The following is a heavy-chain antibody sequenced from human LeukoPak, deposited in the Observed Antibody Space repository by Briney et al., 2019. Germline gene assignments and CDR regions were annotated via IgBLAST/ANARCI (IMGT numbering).Heavy chain of an antibody. CDR2: IKDDGSRK. CDR3: ARECIDGYYESSGYDL. D-gene: IGHD3-22*01. CDR1: GFTFSSYG. V-gene: IGHV3-7*01. J-gene: IGHJ4*02. Sequence: GRSLRLSCAASGFTFSSYGMHWVRQAPGKGLEWVANIKDDGSRKHDVDSARGRFTISRDNAKNSLYLDMNSLRAEDTAVYYCARECIDGYYESSGYDLWGQGTLVTVSS.